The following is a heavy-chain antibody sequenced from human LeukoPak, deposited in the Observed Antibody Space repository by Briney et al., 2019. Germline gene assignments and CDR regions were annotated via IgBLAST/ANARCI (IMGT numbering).Heavy chain of an antibody. D-gene: IGHD4-11*01. CDR3: ARGMTNPFDY. J-gene: IGHJ4*02. CDR1: GFIFSSYA. Sequence: GGSLRLSCEASGFIFSSYAMHWVRQAPGKGLEWVAVVSYDGINTYSADSVKGRFTISRDNSKNLLSLQMIDLRVEDTAVYYCARGMTNPFDYWGQGTLVTVSS. V-gene: IGHV3-30-3*01. CDR2: VSYDGINT.